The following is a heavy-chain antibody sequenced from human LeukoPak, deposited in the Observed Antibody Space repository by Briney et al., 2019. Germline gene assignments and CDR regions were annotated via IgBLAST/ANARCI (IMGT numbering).Heavy chain of an antibody. D-gene: IGHD6-19*01. V-gene: IGHV3-30*19. CDR2: ISYDGSNK. CDR1: RFTFSNYG. Sequence: QPGGSLRLSCAASRFTFSNYGMHWVRQAPGKGLEWVTAISYDGSNKYYADSVKGRFTISRDNSKNTLYVQMNSLRAEDTAVYYCARASIAVAGHFDYWGQGTLVTVSS. CDR3: ARASIAVAGHFDY. J-gene: IGHJ4*02.